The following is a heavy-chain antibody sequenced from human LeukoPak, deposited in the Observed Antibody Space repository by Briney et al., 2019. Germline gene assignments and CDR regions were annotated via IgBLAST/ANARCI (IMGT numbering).Heavy chain of an antibody. CDR3: SRENGAFSPFGY. CDR1: GGSISSYY. CDR2: IYYSGST. D-gene: IGHD2-8*01. Sequence: SETLSLTCTVSGGSISSYYWSWIRQPPGKGLEWIGSIYYSGSTYYNPSLKSRVTISVDTSKNQFSLKLSSVTAADTAVYYCSRENGAFSPFGYWGQGTLVTVLS. J-gene: IGHJ4*02. V-gene: IGHV4-39*02.